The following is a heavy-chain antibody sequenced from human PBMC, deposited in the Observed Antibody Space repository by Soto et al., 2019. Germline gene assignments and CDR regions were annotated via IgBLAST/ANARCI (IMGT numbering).Heavy chain of an antibody. CDR1: GGSISMGGYY. D-gene: IGHD3-10*01. CDR3: ARRKGSGRARDWFDR. V-gene: IGHV4-31*03. Sequence: QVQLRESGPGLVRPSQTLSLTCSVSGGSISMGGYYWTWIRQHPGKGLEWIGYIYYNGRTNYNPSLKSRLSMSVDTSKNQFSLTLKSLTVADTAVYYCARRKGSGRARDWFDRWGQGTLVTVSS. CDR2: IYYNGRT. J-gene: IGHJ5*02.